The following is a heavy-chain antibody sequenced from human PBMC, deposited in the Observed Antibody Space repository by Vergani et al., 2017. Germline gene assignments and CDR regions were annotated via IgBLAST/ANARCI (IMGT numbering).Heavy chain of an antibody. D-gene: IGHD6-19*01. J-gene: IGHJ4*02. CDR3: AKDLSGQWLVKSY. V-gene: IGHV3-23*04. CDR2: ISGSGGST. CDR1: GFTFSSNY. Sequence: EVQLVESGGGLVKPGGSLRLSCAASGFTFSSNYMSWVRQAPGKGLEWVSAISGSGGSTYYADSVKGRFTISRDNSKNTLYLQMNSLRAEDTAVYYCAKDLSGQWLVKSYWGQGTLVTVSS.